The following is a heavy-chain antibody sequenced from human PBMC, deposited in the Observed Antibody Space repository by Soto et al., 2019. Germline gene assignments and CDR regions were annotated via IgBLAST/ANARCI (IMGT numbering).Heavy chain of an antibody. CDR3: ATYRSEGWNDGWRVRDYYYYGMDV. Sequence: ASVKVSCKVSGYTLTELSMHWVRQAPGKGLEWMGGFDPEDGETIYAQKFQGRVTMTEDTSTDTAYMELSSLRSEDTAAYYCATYRSEGWNDGWRVRDYYYYGMDVWGQGTRVTVSS. J-gene: IGHJ6*02. V-gene: IGHV1-24*01. D-gene: IGHD1-1*01. CDR1: GYTLTELS. CDR2: FDPEDGET.